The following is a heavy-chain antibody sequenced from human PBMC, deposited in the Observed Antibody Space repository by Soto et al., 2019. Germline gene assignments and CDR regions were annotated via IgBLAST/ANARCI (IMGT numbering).Heavy chain of an antibody. V-gene: IGHV1-3*01. D-gene: IGHD6-13*01. CDR2: INAGNGST. Sequence: ASVKVSCKASGYTFTSYAMHWVRQAPGQRLEWMGWINAGNGSTKYSQKFQGRVTITRDTSASTAYMELSSLRSEDTAVYYCGRERNLAANYYFDYWGQGTLVTVSS. CDR1: GYTFTSYA. CDR3: GRERNLAANYYFDY. J-gene: IGHJ4*02.